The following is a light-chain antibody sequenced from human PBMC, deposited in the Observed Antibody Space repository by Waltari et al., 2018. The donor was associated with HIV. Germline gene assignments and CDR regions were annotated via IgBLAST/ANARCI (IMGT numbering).Light chain of an antibody. CDR1: QYVNMY. J-gene: IGKJ4*01. CDR3: QQSFTTPLT. CDR2: AAS. Sequence: DIQIVQSPSSLSASIEDRVTITCQTSQYVNMYLNWYQQKPGKAPRLLIFAASTLHPGVPSRFSASASGTAFSLAISGLQPDDIATYYCQQSFTTPLTFGAGT. V-gene: IGKV1-39*01.